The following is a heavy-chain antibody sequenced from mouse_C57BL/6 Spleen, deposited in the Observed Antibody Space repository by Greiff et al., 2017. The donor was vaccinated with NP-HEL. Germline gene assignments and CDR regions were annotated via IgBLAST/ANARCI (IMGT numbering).Heavy chain of an antibody. CDR2: IDPSDSYT. CDR1: GYTFTSYW. V-gene: IGHV1-59*01. D-gene: IGHD2-1*01. J-gene: IGHJ1*03. Sequence: VQLQQPGAELVRPGTSVKLSCKASGYTFTSYWMHWVKQRPGQGLEWIGVIDPSDSYTNYNQKFKGKATLTVDTSSSTAYMQLSSLTSEDSAVYYCARRGNYDWYFDVWGTGTTVTVSS. CDR3: ARRGNYDWYFDV.